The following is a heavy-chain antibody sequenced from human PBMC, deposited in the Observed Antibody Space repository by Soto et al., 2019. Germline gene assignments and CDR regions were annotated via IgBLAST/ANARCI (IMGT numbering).Heavy chain of an antibody. Sequence: QAQLVQSGAEAKKPGASVKVSCEASGYTFTAYYIHWVRRAPGQGLEWMGWVNPNTGGTKYAQKFQGTVTMTRDTSISTADMELNRLRSDDTAVYYCARQLAYCAGDCYTEPIDYWGQGTLVTVSS. V-gene: IGHV1-2*02. CDR3: ARQLAYCAGDCYTEPIDY. CDR1: GYTFTAYY. J-gene: IGHJ4*02. D-gene: IGHD2-21*02. CDR2: VNPNTGGT.